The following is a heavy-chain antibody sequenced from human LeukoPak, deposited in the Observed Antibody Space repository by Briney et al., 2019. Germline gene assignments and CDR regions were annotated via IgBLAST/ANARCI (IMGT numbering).Heavy chain of an antibody. CDR3: ARTEHGGNSGFDY. J-gene: IGHJ4*02. D-gene: IGHD4-23*01. CDR1: GGSISSGDCY. Sequence: SETLSLTCTVSGGSISSGDCYWSWIRQPPGKGLEWIGYIYYGGSTYYNPSLKSPVTISLDTSKNQFSLKLYSVTAADTAVYFCARTEHGGNSGFDYWGQGTLVTVSS. CDR2: IYYGGST. V-gene: IGHV4-30-4*01.